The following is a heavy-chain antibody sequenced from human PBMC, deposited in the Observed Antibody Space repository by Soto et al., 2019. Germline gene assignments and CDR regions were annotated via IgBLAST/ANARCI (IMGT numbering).Heavy chain of an antibody. J-gene: IGHJ4*02. CDR2: INPKSGGT. D-gene: IGHD6-19*01. V-gene: IGHV1-2*04. CDR3: AKARAVRLEVCDS. CDR1: GYSFTDYH. Sequence: GASVKVSCKASGYSFTDYHIHWVRQAPGQGLEWLGRINPKSGGTSTAQKFQGWVTMTTDTSISTASMELTRLRSDDTAIYYCAKARAVRLEVCDSWGQGALVTVSS.